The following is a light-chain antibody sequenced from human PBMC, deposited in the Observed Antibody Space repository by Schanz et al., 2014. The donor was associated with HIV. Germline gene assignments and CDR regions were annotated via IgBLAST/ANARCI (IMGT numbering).Light chain of an antibody. V-gene: IGLV1-40*01. CDR2: ENT. CDR3: QSYDSSLSGSV. Sequence: QSVLTQPPSVSGAPGQRVTISCAGSSSNIGARYDVHWYQQLPTSAPKLLIYENTNRPSGVPDRFSGSTSGTSASLAITGLQAEDEADYYCQSYDSSLSGSVFGGGTKVTVL. CDR1: SSNIGARYD. J-gene: IGLJ2*01.